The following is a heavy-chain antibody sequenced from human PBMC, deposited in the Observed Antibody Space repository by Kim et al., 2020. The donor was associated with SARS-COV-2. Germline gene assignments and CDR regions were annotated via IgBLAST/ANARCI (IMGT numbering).Heavy chain of an antibody. CDR2: ISWNTGSI. D-gene: IGHD1-26*01. Sequence: GGSLRLSCAASGFTFGDYAMHWVRQAPGKGLEWVSGISWNTGSIGYADSVKGRFTISRDNAKKSLYLQMNSLRAEDTALYYCVKDMGGSGSYGDYWGQGTLVTVSS. V-gene: IGHV3-9*01. CDR3: VKDMGGSGSYGDY. J-gene: IGHJ4*02. CDR1: GFTFGDYA.